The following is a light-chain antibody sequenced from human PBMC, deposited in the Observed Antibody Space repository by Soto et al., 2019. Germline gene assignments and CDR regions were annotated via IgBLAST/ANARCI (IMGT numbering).Light chain of an antibody. J-gene: IGKJ1*01. CDR3: QHYNSYSEA. V-gene: IGKV1-5*03. CDR1: QSISSW. Sequence: DIQITQSPSTLSASLGDRVTITCPASQSISSWLAWYQQKPGKAPNLLIYKASTLKSGVPSRFSGSGSGTEFTITISSLQPDDFATYYCQHYNSYSEAFGQGTKVDIK. CDR2: KAS.